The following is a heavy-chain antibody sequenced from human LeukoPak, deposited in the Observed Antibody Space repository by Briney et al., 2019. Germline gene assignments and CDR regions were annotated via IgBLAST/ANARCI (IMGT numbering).Heavy chain of an antibody. Sequence: GGSLTLSCPASVFTFNYYAMHWVRHPPGKSLEWVSLIIWDGCSPYYACSVQGRFTTSIPNRKNSLFLQVNSLLPDCPSFYYFAKDAYIWGSYVIDTWGQGTLVTVSS. V-gene: IGHV3-43D*03. CDR2: IIWDGCSP. D-gene: IGHD3-16*01. CDR3: AKDAYIWGSYVIDT. J-gene: IGHJ5*02. CDR1: VFTFNYYA.